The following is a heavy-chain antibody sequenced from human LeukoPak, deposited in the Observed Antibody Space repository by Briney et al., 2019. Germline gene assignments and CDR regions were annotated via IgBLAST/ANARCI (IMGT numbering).Heavy chain of an antibody. V-gene: IGHV3-74*01. Sequence: GGSLRLSCAASGFTFSSYWMHWVRQAPGKGLVWVSVINNDGSGTNYADSVKGRSTISRDNAKNTLYLQMTSLGAEDTAVYYCARGGFGHAMDVWGQGTTVTVSS. CDR2: INNDGSGT. CDR1: GFTFSSYW. D-gene: IGHD3-10*01. J-gene: IGHJ6*02. CDR3: ARGGFGHAMDV.